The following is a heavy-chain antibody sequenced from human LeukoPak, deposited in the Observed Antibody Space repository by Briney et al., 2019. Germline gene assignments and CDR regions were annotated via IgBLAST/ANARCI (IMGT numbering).Heavy chain of an antibody. CDR3: ARGNYDFWSGINWFDP. V-gene: IGHV4-39*07. D-gene: IGHD3-3*01. J-gene: IGHJ5*02. CDR2: IYYSGST. Sequence: PSETLSLTCTVSGGSISSSSYYWGWIRQPPGKGLEWIGSIYYSGSTYYNPSLKSRVTISVDTSKNQFSLKLSSVTAADMAVYYCARGNYDFWSGINWFDPWGQGTLVTVSS. CDR1: GGSISSSSYY.